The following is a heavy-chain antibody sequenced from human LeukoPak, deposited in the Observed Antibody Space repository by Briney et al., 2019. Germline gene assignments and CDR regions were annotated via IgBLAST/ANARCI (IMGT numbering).Heavy chain of an antibody. CDR1: GYIFTGYY. D-gene: IGHD3-9*01. CDR2: INPNSGGT. V-gene: IGHV1-2*02. J-gene: IGHJ4*02. CDR3: ARAVCVLRYFDSPLGY. Sequence: ASVKVSCKASGYIFTGYYMHWVRQAPGQGLEWMGWINPNSGGTNYAQKFQGRVTMTRDTSISTAYMELSRLRSDDTAVYYCARAVCVLRYFDSPLGYWGQGTLVTVSS.